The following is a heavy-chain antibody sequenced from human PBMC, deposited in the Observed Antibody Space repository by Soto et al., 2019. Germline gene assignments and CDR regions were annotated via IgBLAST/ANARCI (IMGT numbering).Heavy chain of an antibody. CDR3: SRENWFQDY. CDR1: GFTFTRYY. Sequence: GGSLRLSCVASGFTFTRYYMTWVRQAPGKGLEWVASINLDGSEQFYVGSVKGRFIISRDNARSSLYLQMNSLRAEDTALYFCSRENWFQDYWGPGTLVTVSS. D-gene: IGHD3-9*01. J-gene: IGHJ4*02. CDR2: INLDGSEQ. V-gene: IGHV3-7*03.